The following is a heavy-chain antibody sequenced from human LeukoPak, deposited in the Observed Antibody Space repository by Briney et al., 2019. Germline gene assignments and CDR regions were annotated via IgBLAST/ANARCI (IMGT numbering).Heavy chain of an antibody. CDR3: ARGTLYSGWSYYFDY. CDR2: VYYSGTT. Sequence: GSLRLSCEASGLTFNKYWMTWVRQAPGKGLEWIGSVYYSGTTSYNPSLKSRVTISVDMSKNHFSLRLSSVTAADTAMYYCARGTLYSGWSYYFDYWGQGSQVTVSS. V-gene: IGHV4-4*02. J-gene: IGHJ4*02. D-gene: IGHD6-19*01. CDR1: GLTFNKYW.